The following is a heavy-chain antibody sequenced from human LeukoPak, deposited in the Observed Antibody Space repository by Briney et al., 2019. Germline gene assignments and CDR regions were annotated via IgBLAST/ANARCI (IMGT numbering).Heavy chain of an antibody. CDR3: ARGIYCSSSSCYYYFDY. CDR1: GGSISSSSYY. CDR2: IYYSGST. Sequence: SETLSLTCTVSGGSISSSSYYWSWIRQPPGKGLEWIGYIYYSGSTNYNPSLKSRVTMSVDTSKNQFSLKLSSVTAADTAVYYCARGIYCSSSSCYYYFDYWGQGTLVTVSS. J-gene: IGHJ4*02. V-gene: IGHV4-61*01. D-gene: IGHD2-2*01.